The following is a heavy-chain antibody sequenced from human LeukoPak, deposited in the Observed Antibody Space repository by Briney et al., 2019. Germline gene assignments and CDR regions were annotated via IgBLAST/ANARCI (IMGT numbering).Heavy chain of an antibody. CDR1: GFTFSTYG. Sequence: PGGSLRLSCATSGFTFSTYGIHWVRQAPGKGLEGVTFIRSDGRQTYYANSVRGRFTVSRDASKNMLYLQMNSLRTEDTALYYCTKETLGGGSTFDDWGQGTLVIVSS. D-gene: IGHD3-16*01. CDR3: TKETLGGGSTFDD. V-gene: IGHV3-30*02. J-gene: IGHJ4*02. CDR2: IRSDGRQT.